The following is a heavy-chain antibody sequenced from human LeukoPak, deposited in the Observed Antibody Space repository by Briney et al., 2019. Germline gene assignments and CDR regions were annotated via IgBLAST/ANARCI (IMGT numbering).Heavy chain of an antibody. CDR3: AKDLAGNIAVAPETNWFDP. Sequence: PGGSLRLSCAASGFTFSTYAMSWVRRAPGKGLEWVSTVRGSGSSAYYADSVKGRFTISRDNSKNTLYLQMNSLRAEDTAVYYCAKDLAGNIAVAPETNWFDPWGQGTLVTVSS. CDR2: VRGSGSSA. D-gene: IGHD6-19*01. CDR1: GFTFSTYA. J-gene: IGHJ5*02. V-gene: IGHV3-23*01.